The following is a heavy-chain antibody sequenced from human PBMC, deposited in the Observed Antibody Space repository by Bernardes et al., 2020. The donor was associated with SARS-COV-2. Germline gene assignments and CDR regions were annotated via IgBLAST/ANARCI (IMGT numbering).Heavy chain of an antibody. CDR1: GFSLSPSGVG. J-gene: IGHJ5*02. V-gene: IGHV2-5*02. D-gene: IGHD1-20*01. Sequence: SGATLPKPPQTLTLTCTFSGFSLSPSGVGVGWIRQPPGKALEWLALIYWDDANRHSPSLKSRLTITKDTSKNQVVLTMTNMDPVDTATYYCAHRRVVYGGFDPWGQGTLVTVSS. CDR3: AHRRVVYGGFDP. CDR2: IYWDDAN.